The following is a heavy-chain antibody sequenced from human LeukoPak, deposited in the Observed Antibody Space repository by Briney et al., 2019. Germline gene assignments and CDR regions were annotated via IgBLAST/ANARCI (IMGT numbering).Heavy chain of an antibody. CDR2: INPKSGGT. CDR1: GYTFTGYY. Sequence: ASVTVPCKASGYTFTGYYMHWVRQAPGQGLEWMGRINPKSGGTNYAQEFQGRVTMTRDTSINTAYMELSRVRSDDTAVYYCAISTSPYVIEVWTNGPLDYWGQGTLVTVSS. V-gene: IGHV1-2*06. CDR3: AISTSPYVIEVWTNGPLDY. D-gene: IGHD3-22*01. J-gene: IGHJ4*02.